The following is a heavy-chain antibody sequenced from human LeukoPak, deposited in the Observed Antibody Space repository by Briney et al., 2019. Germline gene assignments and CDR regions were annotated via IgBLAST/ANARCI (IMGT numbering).Heavy chain of an antibody. CDR2: ITSSSNYI. Sequence: SGGSLRLSCAASGFTFSSYNMNWVRQAPGKGLEWVSSITSSSNYIYYADSVEGRFTISRDNAKNSLYLQMNSLRAEDTTVYYCARDCWDYGSGSYCGIDYWGQGTLVTVSS. V-gene: IGHV3-21*03. CDR1: GFTFSSYN. J-gene: IGHJ4*02. CDR3: ARDCWDYGSGSYCGIDY. D-gene: IGHD3-10*01.